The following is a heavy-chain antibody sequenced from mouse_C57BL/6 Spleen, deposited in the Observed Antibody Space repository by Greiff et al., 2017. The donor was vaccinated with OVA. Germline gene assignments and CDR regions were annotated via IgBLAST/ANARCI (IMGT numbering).Heavy chain of an antibody. CDR1: GYTFTSYW. CDR3: ARRGSNYEYFDV. V-gene: IGHV1-69*01. J-gene: IGHJ1*03. D-gene: IGHD2-5*01. CDR2: IDPSDSYT. Sequence: QVQLKQPGAELVMPGASVKLSCKASGYTFTSYWMHWVKQRPGQGLEWIGEIDPSDSYTNYNQKFKGKSTLTVDKSSSTAYMQLSSLTSEDSAVYYCARRGSNYEYFDVWGTVTTVTVSS.